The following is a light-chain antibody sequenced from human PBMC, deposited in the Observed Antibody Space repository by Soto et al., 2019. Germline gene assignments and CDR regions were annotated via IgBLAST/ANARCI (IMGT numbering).Light chain of an antibody. Sequence: QSVLTQPPSVSGAPGQRVTISCTGSSSNIGGAYDVHWYQQLPGTAPKLLIYDNTNRPSGVSVRFSGSKSGTSASLAISGLQAEDEADYYCQSFDKYLSAVVFGGGTKLTVL. V-gene: IGLV1-40*01. CDR1: SSNIGGAYD. J-gene: IGLJ2*01. CDR2: DNT. CDR3: QSFDKYLSAVV.